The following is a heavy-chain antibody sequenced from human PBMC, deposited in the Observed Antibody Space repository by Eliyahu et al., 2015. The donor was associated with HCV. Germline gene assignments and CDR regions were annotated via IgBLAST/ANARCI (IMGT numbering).Heavy chain of an antibody. D-gene: IGHD3-22*01. CDR2: IYWNDDK. CDR1: GFSLTTSGVG. Sequence: QITLKESGPTLVKPTQTLTLTCTSSGFSLTTSGVGVGWIRQPPGKALEWLALIYWNDDKRYSPSLKSRLTITKDTSKNQVVLTMTNMDPVDTATYYCAHRNPDYYDSSGYYGPFDYWGQGTLVTVSS. V-gene: IGHV2-5*01. J-gene: IGHJ4*02. CDR3: AHRNPDYYDSSGYYGPFDY.